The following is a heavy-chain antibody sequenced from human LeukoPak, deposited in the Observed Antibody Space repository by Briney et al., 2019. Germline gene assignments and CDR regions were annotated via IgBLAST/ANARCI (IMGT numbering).Heavy chain of an antibody. CDR3: AREEYYYDSSGYLGYYYYMDV. CDR2: ISAYNGNT. CDR1: GYTFTSYG. V-gene: IGHV1-18*01. Sequence: VASVTVSCKASGYTFTSYGISWVRQAPGQGLEWMGWISAYNGNTNYAQKLQGRVTMTRDTSISTAYMELSRLRSDDTAVYYCAREEYYYDSSGYLGYYYYMDVWGKGTTVTVSS. J-gene: IGHJ6*03. D-gene: IGHD3-22*01.